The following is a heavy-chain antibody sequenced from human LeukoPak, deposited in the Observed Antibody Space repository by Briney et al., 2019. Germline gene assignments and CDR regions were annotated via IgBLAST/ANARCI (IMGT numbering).Heavy chain of an antibody. CDR2: ISAYNGNT. CDR1: GYTFTSYG. V-gene: IGHV1-18*01. CDR3: ARDLGRYCSSTSCPA. J-gene: IGHJ4*02. Sequence: ASVKVSCKASGYTFTSYGISWVRQAPGQGLEWMGWISAYNGNTNYAQKLQGRVTMTTDTSTSTACMELRSLRSDDTAVYYCARDLGRYCSSTSCPAWGQGTLVTVSS. D-gene: IGHD2-2*01.